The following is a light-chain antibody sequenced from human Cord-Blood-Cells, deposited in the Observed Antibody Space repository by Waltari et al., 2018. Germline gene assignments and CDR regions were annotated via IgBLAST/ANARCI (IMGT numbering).Light chain of an antibody. CDR3: QQSYSTPFS. V-gene: IGKV1-39*01. J-gene: IGKJ2*03. CDR2: AAS. Sequence: DIQMTQSPSSLSASVGDRVTITCRASQSISSYLNWYQQKPGKAPKLLIYAASSLQSGVTSRFSCSGSGTDFTLTISSLQPEDFATYYCQQSYSTPFSFGQGTKLGIK. CDR1: QSISSY.